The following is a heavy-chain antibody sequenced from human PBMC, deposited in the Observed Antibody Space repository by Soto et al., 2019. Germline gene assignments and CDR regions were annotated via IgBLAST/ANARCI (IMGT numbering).Heavy chain of an antibody. D-gene: IGHD6-19*01. CDR1: RVAFSKFI. V-gene: IGHV1-69*13. Sequence: SVKVACKASRVAFSKFIVTWVRQAPGLGLEWVGGIIPIFGTANYAQKFQGRVTIAADESTSTSYMEVNNLRSEDTAVYYCAKVRYSSPMGYYYRMDVWGQGTTVTVSS. CDR2: IIPIFGTA. J-gene: IGHJ6*02. CDR3: AKVRYSSPMGYYYRMDV.